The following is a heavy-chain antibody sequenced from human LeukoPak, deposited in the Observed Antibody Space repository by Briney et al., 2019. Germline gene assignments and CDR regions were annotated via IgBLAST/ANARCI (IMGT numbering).Heavy chain of an antibody. Sequence: GGSLRLSCAASRFTFSSYGMHWVRQAPGKGLEWVAYIQYDGSNEQYADSVKGRFTISRDNAKNSLYLQMNSLRAEDTAVYYCASPLNYYDSSGYYYEEYFQHWGQGTLVTVSS. CDR2: IQYDGSNE. D-gene: IGHD3-22*01. J-gene: IGHJ1*01. V-gene: IGHV3-30*02. CDR1: RFTFSSYG. CDR3: ASPLNYYDSSGYYYEEYFQH.